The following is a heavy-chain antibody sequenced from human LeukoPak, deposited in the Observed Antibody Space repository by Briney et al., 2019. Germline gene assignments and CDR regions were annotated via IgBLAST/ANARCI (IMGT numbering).Heavy chain of an antibody. CDR3: ARTLLGIDYGSGSYDFDY. V-gene: IGHV4-61*02. Sequence: SETLSLTCTVSGGSISSSSYYWGWIRQPAGKGLEWIGRIYTSGSTNYNPSLKSRVTISVDTSKNQFSLKLSSVTAADTAVYYCARTLLGIDYGSGSYDFDYWGQGTLVTVSS. D-gene: IGHD3-10*01. J-gene: IGHJ4*02. CDR1: GGSISSSSYY. CDR2: IYTSGST.